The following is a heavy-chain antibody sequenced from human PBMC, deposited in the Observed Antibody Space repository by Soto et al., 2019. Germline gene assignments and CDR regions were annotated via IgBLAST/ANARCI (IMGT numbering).Heavy chain of an antibody. CDR2: TYFRSKWYS. Sequence: SQTLSLTCDISGDSVSSNSVVWNWIRQSPSRGFEWLGRTYFRSKWYSDYAVSVRSRITIKADTSKNQVSLQLNSVTPEDTAVYYCARGRADFSKDSRFDHWGQGTLVTVSS. J-gene: IGHJ5*02. V-gene: IGHV6-1*01. CDR3: ARGRADFSKDSRFDH. CDR1: GDSVSSNSVV.